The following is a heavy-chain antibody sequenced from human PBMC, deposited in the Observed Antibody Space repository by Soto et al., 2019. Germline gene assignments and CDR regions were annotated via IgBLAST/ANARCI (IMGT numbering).Heavy chain of an antibody. CDR3: TTDSYSTIIIVRFDY. CDR1: GFTCSNAW. D-gene: IGHD3-22*01. CDR2: IKSKTDGGTT. V-gene: IGHV3-15*07. J-gene: IGHJ4*01. Sequence: GGSLRLSCAASGFTCSNAWINWVRQAPGKGLEWVGRIKSKTDGGTTDYAEPVKGRFAISRDDSNNMVYLQMNSLKIEDTAVYYCTTDSYSTIIIVRFDYWGHGTLLTVSS.